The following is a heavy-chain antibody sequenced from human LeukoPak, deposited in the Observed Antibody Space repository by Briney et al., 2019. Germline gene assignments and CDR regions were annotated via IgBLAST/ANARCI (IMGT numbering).Heavy chain of an antibody. CDR3: ARAPVGPGYSYDYPDY. Sequence: SVKVSCKASGGTFSSYAISWVRQAPGQGLEWMGGIIPIFGTANYAPKFQGRVTITADESTSTAYMELSSLRSEDTAVYYCARAPVGPGYSYDYPDYWGQGTLVTVSS. CDR2: IIPIFGTA. J-gene: IGHJ4*02. D-gene: IGHD5-18*01. V-gene: IGHV1-69*01. CDR1: GGTFSSYA.